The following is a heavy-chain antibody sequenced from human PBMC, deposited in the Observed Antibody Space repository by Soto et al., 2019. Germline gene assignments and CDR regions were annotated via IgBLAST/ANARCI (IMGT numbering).Heavy chain of an antibody. Sequence: SETLSLTCTVSGGSISSYYWSWIRQPPGKGLEWIGYIYYSGSTNYNPFLKSRVTISVDTSKNQFSLKLSSVTAADTAVYYCARVISSGWSYYFDYWGQGTLVTVSS. D-gene: IGHD6-19*01. CDR1: GGSISSYY. CDR3: ARVISSGWSYYFDY. V-gene: IGHV4-59*01. J-gene: IGHJ4*02. CDR2: IYYSGST.